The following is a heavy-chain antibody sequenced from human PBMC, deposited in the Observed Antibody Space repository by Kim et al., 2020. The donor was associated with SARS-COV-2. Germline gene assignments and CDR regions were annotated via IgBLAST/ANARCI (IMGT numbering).Heavy chain of an antibody. D-gene: IGHD3-10*01. J-gene: IGHJ6*02. CDR1: GGTFSSYA. CDR2: IIPILGIA. CDR3: ARDVMVRGHYYYGMDV. Sequence: SVKVSCKASGGTFSSYAISWVRQAPGQGLEWMGRIIPILGIANYAQKFQGRVTITADKSTNTAYMELSSLRSEDTAVYYCARDVMVRGHYYYGMDVWGQ. V-gene: IGHV1-69*04.